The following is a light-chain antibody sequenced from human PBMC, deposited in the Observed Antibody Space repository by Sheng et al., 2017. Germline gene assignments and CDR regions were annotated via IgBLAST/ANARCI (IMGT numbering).Light chain of an antibody. CDR1: QAINSY. CDR2: AAS. Sequence: QLTQSPSSLSASVGDRVTITCRASQAINSYVAWYQQKPGNAPKLLIYAASTLQSGVPSRFFGSGSGTDFTLTISSLQPEDFATYSCQQFLSYPITFGQGTRLEIK. CDR3: QQFLSYPIT. J-gene: IGKJ5*01. V-gene: IGKV1-9*01.